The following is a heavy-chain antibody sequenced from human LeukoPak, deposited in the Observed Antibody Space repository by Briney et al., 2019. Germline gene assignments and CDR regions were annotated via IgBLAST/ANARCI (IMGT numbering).Heavy chain of an antibody. CDR3: ARDLGGSYYPYYYYYYMDV. V-gene: IGHV1-69*06. CDR2: IIPIFGTA. J-gene: IGHJ6*03. CDR1: GGTFSSYA. Sequence: ASVKVSCKASGGTFSSYAISWVRQAPGQGLEWMGGIIPIFGTANYAQKFLGRVTITADKSTSTAYMELSSLRSEDTAVYYCARDLGGSYYPYYYYYYMDVWGKGTTVTVSS. D-gene: IGHD1-26*01.